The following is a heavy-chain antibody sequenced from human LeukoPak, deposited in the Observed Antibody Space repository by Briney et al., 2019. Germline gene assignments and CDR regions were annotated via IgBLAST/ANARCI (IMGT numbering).Heavy chain of an antibody. V-gene: IGHV3-23*01. Sequence: GGSLRLSCAASGFTFSSSAMSWVRQAPGKGLEWVSAISNNGGYTYYADSVQGRFTISRDNSKNTLYLQMNSLRAEDTAVYYCAKEADSYANNGFFDYWGQGTLVTVSS. CDR2: ISNNGGYT. CDR1: GFTFSSSA. D-gene: IGHD2-2*01. J-gene: IGHJ4*02. CDR3: AKEADSYANNGFFDY.